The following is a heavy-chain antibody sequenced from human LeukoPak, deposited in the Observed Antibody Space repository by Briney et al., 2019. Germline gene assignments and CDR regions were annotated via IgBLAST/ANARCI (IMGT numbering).Heavy chain of an antibody. CDR2: IWYDGSNK. CDR3: ARDPFGGYSSSWNSPHYYGMDV. Sequence: PGGPLRLSCVASGFTFSSYGMHWVRQAPGKGLEWVAVIWYDGSNKYYADSVKGRFTISRDNSKNTLYLQMNSLRAEDTAVYYCARDPFGGYSSSWNSPHYYGMDVWGQGTTVTVSS. CDR1: GFTFSSYG. D-gene: IGHD6-13*01. V-gene: IGHV3-33*01. J-gene: IGHJ6*02.